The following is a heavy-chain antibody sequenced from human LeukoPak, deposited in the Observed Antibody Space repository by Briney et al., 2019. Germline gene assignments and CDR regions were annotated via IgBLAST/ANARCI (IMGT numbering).Heavy chain of an antibody. V-gene: IGHV1-18*01. CDR1: GYTFTSYG. Sequence: ASVKVSCKASGYTFTSYGISWVRQAPGQGLEWMGWISAYNGNTNYAQKLQGRVTMTTDTSTSTAYMELRSLRSGDTAVYYCARTRERRLSYYFDYWGQGTLVTVSS. CDR3: ARTRERRLSYYFDY. CDR2: ISAYNGNT. J-gene: IGHJ4*02. D-gene: IGHD1-1*01.